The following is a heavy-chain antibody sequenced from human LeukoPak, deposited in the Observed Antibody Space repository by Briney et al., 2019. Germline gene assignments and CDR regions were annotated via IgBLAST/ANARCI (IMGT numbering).Heavy chain of an antibody. D-gene: IGHD3-10*01. V-gene: IGHV4-34*01. CDR1: GGSFNGYY. Sequence: SETLSLTCAVYGGSFNGYYWSWIRQPPGKGLEWIGEINHSGSTNYSPSLKSRVTLSVDTSKNQFSLRLSSVTAADTAVYYCARRRVAYYDGSGSYHDYWGQGTLVTVSS. CDR2: INHSGST. CDR3: ARRRVAYYDGSGSYHDY. J-gene: IGHJ4*02.